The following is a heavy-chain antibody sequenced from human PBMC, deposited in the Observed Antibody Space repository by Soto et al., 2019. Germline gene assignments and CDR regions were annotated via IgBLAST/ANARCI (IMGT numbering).Heavy chain of an antibody. J-gene: IGHJ5*02. V-gene: IGHV1-46*01. CDR3: ARFMVRGVIGP. CDR1: GYTFTSYY. Sequence: GASVKVSCKASGYTFTSYYMNWVRQAPGQGLEWLGIINPSGGYTTYAQRFLGRVTMTRDTSMSTVYMELSSLRSEDTAVYYCARFMVRGVIGPWGQGTPVTVSS. D-gene: IGHD3-10*01. CDR2: INPSGGYT.